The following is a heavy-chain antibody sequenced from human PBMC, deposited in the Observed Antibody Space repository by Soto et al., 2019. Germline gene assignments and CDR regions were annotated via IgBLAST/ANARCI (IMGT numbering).Heavy chain of an antibody. CDR2: IYYSGST. Sequence: PSETLSLTCTVSGGSVSSGSYYWSWIRQPPGKGLEWIGYIYYSGSTNYNPSLKSRVTISVDTSKNQFSLKLSSVTAADTAVYYCARVGGVVADGMHVSGPGTTVTVYS. CDR3: ARVGGVVADGMHV. J-gene: IGHJ6*02. CDR1: GGSVSSGSYY. V-gene: IGHV4-61*01. D-gene: IGHD2-15*01.